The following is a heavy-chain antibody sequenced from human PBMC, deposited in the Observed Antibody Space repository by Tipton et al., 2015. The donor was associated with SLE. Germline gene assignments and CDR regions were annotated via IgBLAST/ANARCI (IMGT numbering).Heavy chain of an antibody. CDR2: IKQDGSEK. CDR1: GFTFSSYW. Sequence: SLRLSCAASGFTFSSYWMSWVRQAPGKGLEWVANIKQDGSEKYYVDSVKGRFTISRDNAKNSLYLQMNSLRAEDTAVYYCARWGITIFGEGWFDPWGQGTLVTVSS. D-gene: IGHD3-3*01. J-gene: IGHJ5*02. V-gene: IGHV3-7*01. CDR3: ARWGITIFGEGWFDP.